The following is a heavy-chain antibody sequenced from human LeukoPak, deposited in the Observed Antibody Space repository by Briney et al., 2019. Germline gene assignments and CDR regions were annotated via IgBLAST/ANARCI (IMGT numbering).Heavy chain of an antibody. CDR1: GASISSSNYY. CDR3: AKSNGYGLIDY. J-gene: IGHJ6*04. CDR2: IYSSGNT. Sequence: SETLSLTCAVSGASISSSNYYWGWVRQSPGKGLEWIGNIYSSGNTHYNASLKSRVTMYIDTSKNQFSLKLSSVTAADTAMYYCAKSNGYGLIDYWGKGTTVTVSS. V-gene: IGHV4-39*01. D-gene: IGHD5-12*01.